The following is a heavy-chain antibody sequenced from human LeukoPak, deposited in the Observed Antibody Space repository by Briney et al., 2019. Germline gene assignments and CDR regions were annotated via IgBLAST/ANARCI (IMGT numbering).Heavy chain of an antibody. CDR2: IHHSGST. V-gene: IGHV4-30-2*01. D-gene: IGHD3/OR15-3a*01. CDR3: ARDYGTVIKYYFDY. CDR1: GGSISSDGYY. Sequence: SETLSLTCTVSGGSISSDGYYWSWIRQPPGKGLEWIGHIHHSGSTHYNSSLKSRVTISVDTSKNQFSLKLSSVTAADTAVYYCARDYGTVIKYYFDYWGQGTLVTVSS. J-gene: IGHJ4*02.